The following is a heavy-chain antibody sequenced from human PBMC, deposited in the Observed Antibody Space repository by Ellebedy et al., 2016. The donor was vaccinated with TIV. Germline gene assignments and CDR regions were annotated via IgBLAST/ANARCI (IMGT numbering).Heavy chain of an antibody. D-gene: IGHD4-23*01. CDR3: ARDGGGGNGFDY. J-gene: IGHJ4*02. Sequence: PGGSLRLSCSVSGFTFSTYAMHWVRQAPGKGLEWVAVISYDGSNKYYADSVKGRFTISRDNSKTTLYLQMNSMRAEDTAVYYCARDGGGGNGFDYWGQGTLVTVSS. V-gene: IGHV3-30*01. CDR2: ISYDGSNK. CDR1: GFTFSTYA.